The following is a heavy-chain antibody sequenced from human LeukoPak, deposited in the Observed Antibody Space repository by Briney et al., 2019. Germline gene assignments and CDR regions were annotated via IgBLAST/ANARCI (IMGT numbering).Heavy chain of an antibody. Sequence: PGGSLGLSCAASGFTVSSNYMTWVRQAPGKGLEWVSVIYSGGSTYYADSVKGRFTISRDNAKKSLYLQMNSLRAEDTAVYYCAKGPGGYFDLWGRGTLVTVSS. J-gene: IGHJ2*01. V-gene: IGHV3-66*01. CDR2: IYSGGST. CDR3: AKGPGGYFDL. D-gene: IGHD3-10*01. CDR1: GFTVSSNY.